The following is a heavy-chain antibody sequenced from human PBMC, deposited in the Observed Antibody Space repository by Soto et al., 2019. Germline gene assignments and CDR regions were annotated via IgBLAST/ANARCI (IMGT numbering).Heavy chain of an antibody. Sequence: QVQLVQSGAEVKKPGASVKVSCKASGYTFTSSGISWVRQAPGQGLEWMGWISTDNGNTNYAQHLQGRVSMTTDTCTGTAYMDLRSLRSDDTAVYYCARDQGITTFGVYSMYYYGMDVWGQGTTVTVSS. CDR3: ARDQGITTFGVYSMYYYGMDV. D-gene: IGHD3-3*01. J-gene: IGHJ6*02. CDR2: ISTDNGNT. V-gene: IGHV1-18*01. CDR1: GYTFTSSG.